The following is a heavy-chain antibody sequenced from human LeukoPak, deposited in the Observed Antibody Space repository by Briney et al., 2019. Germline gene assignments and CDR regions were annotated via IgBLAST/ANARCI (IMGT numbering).Heavy chain of an antibody. CDR3: ATEVTD. Sequence: ASVKVSCRASGYTFTSYYMHWVRQAPGQGLEWMGIINPSGGSTNYAQKFQGRVTMTRDTSTSTVYMELSRLRSDDTAVYYCATEVTDWGQGTLVTVSS. V-gene: IGHV1-46*01. D-gene: IGHD5-18*01. J-gene: IGHJ4*02. CDR1: GYTFTSYY. CDR2: INPSGGST.